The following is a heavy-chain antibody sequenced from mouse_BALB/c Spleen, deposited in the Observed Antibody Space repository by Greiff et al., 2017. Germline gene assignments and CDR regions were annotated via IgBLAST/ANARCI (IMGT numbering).Heavy chain of an antibody. CDR1: GFNIKDTY. J-gene: IGHJ3*01. CDR3: ARRSAWFAY. V-gene: IGHV14-3*02. CDR2: IDPANGNT. Sequence: EVQLVESGAELVKPGASVKLSCTASGFNIKDTYMHWVKQRPEQGLEWIGRIDPANGNTKYDPKFQGKATITADTSSNTAYLQLSSLTSEDTAVYYCARRSAWFAYWGQGTLVTVSA.